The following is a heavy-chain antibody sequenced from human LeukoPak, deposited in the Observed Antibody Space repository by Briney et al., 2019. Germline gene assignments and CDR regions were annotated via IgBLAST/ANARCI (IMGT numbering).Heavy chain of an antibody. D-gene: IGHD3-3*01. V-gene: IGHV3-30*18. CDR3: AKDRSGYYDFWSGYYGTYGMDV. Sequence: GGSLRLSCAASGFTFSSYGMHWVRQAPGKGLEWVAVISYDGSNKYYADSVKGRFTIPRDNSKNTLYLQMNSLRAEDTAVYYCAKDRSGYYDFWSGYYGTYGMDVWGQGTTATVSS. J-gene: IGHJ6*02. CDR2: ISYDGSNK. CDR1: GFTFSSYG.